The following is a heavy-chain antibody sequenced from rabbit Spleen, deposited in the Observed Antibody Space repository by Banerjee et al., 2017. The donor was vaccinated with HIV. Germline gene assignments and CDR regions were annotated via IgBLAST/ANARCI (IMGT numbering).Heavy chain of an antibody. CDR2: IYAGSSGST. V-gene: IGHV1S40*01. D-gene: IGHD1-1*01. Sequence: QSLEESGGGLVQPEGSLALTCKASGFTISGSYYMCWVRQAPGKGLEWIACIYAGSSGSTYYATWAKGRFTISKTSSPTVTLQMTSLTAADTATYFCARSGDGGRDWLDLWGPGTLVTVS. CDR3: ARSGDGGRDWLDL. J-gene: IGHJ5*01. CDR1: GFTISGSYY.